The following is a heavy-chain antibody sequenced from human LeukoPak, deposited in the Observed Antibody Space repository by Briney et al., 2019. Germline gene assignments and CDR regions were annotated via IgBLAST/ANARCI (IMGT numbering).Heavy chain of an antibody. CDR1: GFTFSDYY. Sequence: PGGSLRLSCAASGFTFSDYYMSWIRQAPGKGLEWVSIIYSGDTTYYTDSVKGRFTISRGNSKNTLYLQMNSLRAEDTAVYYCARVGTTSAAIVFDTWGQGTLVTVSS. J-gene: IGHJ4*02. D-gene: IGHD6-25*01. CDR3: ARVGTTSAAIVFDT. CDR2: IYSGDTT. V-gene: IGHV3-66*02.